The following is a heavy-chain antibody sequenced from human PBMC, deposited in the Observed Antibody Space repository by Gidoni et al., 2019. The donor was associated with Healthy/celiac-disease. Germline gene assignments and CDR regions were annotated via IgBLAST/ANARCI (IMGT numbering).Heavy chain of an antibody. Sequence: QVQRVQSGAEVKKPGSAVKVSCKASGGTVSSYTISWVRQAPGQGLEWMGRIIPILGIANYAQKFQGRVTLTADKSTSTAYMELSSLRSEDTAVYYCARKLYSSGWYGLDYWGQGTLVTVSS. J-gene: IGHJ4*02. D-gene: IGHD6-19*01. CDR2: IIPILGIA. CDR1: GGTVSSYT. CDR3: ARKLYSSGWYGLDY. V-gene: IGHV1-69*02.